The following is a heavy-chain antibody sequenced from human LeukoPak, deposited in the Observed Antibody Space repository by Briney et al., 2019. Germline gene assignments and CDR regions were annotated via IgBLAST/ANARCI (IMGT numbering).Heavy chain of an antibody. CDR1: GGISSDY. V-gene: IGHV4-59*01. CDR2: VSYTGST. J-gene: IGHJ3*02. CDR3: ARLLDYDSSRDPDIFDI. Sequence: PSETLSLTCTVSGGISSDYWSWIRQSPGKGLEWIGRVSYTGSTRYNPSLQSRVTISLDTSRNHFSLKLSSLNAADTAVYYCARLLDYDSSRDPDIFDICGQGTMVTVSS. D-gene: IGHD3-22*01.